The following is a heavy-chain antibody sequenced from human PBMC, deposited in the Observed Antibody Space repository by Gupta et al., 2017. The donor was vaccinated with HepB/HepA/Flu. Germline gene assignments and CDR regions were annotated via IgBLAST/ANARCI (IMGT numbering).Heavy chain of an antibody. V-gene: IGHV3-30*04. CDR1: GFSFNSYA. Sequence: QVQLVESGGGVVQPGRSLRLSCAASGFSFNSYAMHWVRQAPGKGLEWVAVMPYYGRKKYHADSVKGRFTIARDNSKNTLYLQMDSLRAEDTAMYYCARDKYDIWTGSAFDVWGQGTMVTVSS. CDR3: ARDKYDIWTGSAFDV. CDR2: MPYYGRKK. D-gene: IGHD3-9*01. J-gene: IGHJ3*01.